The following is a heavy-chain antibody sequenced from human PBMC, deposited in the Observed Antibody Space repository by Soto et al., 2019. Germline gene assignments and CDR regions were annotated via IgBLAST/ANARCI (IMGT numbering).Heavy chain of an antibody. D-gene: IGHD2-21*02. Sequence: LRLSCAASGFTFGYYAMNWVRLAPGKGLEWISAISDPGTSTYYANSVKGRFSMSRDNSKNTLFLQMNRLRADDTAVYFCAKSLVTPSDAFDLWGRGTLVTVSS. CDR3: AKSLVTPSDAFDL. V-gene: IGHV3-23*01. CDR2: ISDPGTST. J-gene: IGHJ3*01. CDR1: GFTFGYYA.